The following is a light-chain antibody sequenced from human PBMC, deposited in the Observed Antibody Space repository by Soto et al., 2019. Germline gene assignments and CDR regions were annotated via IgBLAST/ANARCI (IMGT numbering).Light chain of an antibody. CDR1: QDISSY. CDR2: AAS. J-gene: IGKJ4*01. V-gene: IGKV1-9*01. Sequence: DIQLTQSPSFLSASVGDRVTITCRARQDISSYLAWYQQIPGKAPKLLIYAASTLQSGVPSRFSGSGSGTEFTLTISSLQAEDFATYSCQQLHSFPLTFGGGTKVEIK. CDR3: QQLHSFPLT.